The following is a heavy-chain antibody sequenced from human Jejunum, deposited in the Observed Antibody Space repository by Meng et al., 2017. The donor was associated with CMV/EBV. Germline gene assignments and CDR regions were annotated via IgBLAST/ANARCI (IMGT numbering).Heavy chain of an antibody. D-gene: IGHD2-2*01. CDR2: ISSSSSSR. V-gene: IGHV3-21*06. CDR1: FMSYT. J-gene: IGHJ4*02. Sequence: FMSYTMNWVRQAPGKGLEWVSSISSSSSSRNYADSVKGRFTISRDNAGNSLDLQMNSLRAEDTAVYYCARGAVDCSSTSCFSGFFDLWGQGTLVTVSS. CDR3: ARGAVDCSSTSCFSGFFDL.